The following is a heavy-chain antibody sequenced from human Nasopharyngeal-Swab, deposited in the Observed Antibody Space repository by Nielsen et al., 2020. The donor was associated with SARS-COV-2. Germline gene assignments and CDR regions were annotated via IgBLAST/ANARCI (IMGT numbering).Heavy chain of an antibody. V-gene: IGHV1-18*01. CDR3: ARDGYSSSSVYYYYYYGMDV. D-gene: IGHD6-6*01. CDR2: ISAYNGNT. J-gene: IGHJ6*02. Sequence: WVRQAPGQGLEWMGWISAYNGNTNYAQKLQGRVTMTTDTSTSTAYMELRSLRSDDTAVYYCARDGYSSSSVYYYYYYGMDVWGQGTTGTVSS.